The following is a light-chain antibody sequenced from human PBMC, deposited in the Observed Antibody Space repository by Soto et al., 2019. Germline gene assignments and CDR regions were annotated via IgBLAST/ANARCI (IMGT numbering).Light chain of an antibody. V-gene: IGLV2-14*01. J-gene: IGLJ1*01. Sequence: QSVLTQSASVSGSPGQSITISCTGTSSDVGAYNYVSWYQQHPGKAPKLIIYDVSNRPSGVSNRFSGSKSGNTASLTISALQAEDEADYSCSSFTSSSTRVFGTGPRVPV. CDR2: DVS. CDR1: SSDVGAYNY. CDR3: SSFTSSSTRV.